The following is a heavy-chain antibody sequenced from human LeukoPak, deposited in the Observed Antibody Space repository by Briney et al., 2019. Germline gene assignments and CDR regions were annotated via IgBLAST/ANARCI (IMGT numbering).Heavy chain of an antibody. CDR1: GFTFSDHA. Sequence: GRSLRLSCTASGFTFSDHAMHWVRQAPGKGLEWVTVISYHARDQFYADSVKGRFTVSRDNSRNTLYLQMNSLRAEDSAVYYCAAQPCINGICYLDSWGQGTLVTVSS. V-gene: IGHV3-30*04. CDR3: AAQPCINGICYLDS. J-gene: IGHJ4*02. D-gene: IGHD2-8*01. CDR2: ISYHARDQ.